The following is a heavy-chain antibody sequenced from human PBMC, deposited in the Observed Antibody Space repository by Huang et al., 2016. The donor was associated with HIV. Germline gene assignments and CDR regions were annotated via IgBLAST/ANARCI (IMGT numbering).Heavy chain of an antibody. D-gene: IGHD5-18*01. CDR2: IRHDGNLE. Sequence: QVQVVESGGGVVQPGGSLRLSCAASELTFHNYDMHWVRQAPGKGLEWVAFIRHDGNLEYFGDSVKGRFTISRDNSRNTVYLQMNDLRAEDTAVCYCVQGYTFESGFYFEYWGQGALVSVSS. J-gene: IGHJ4*02. CDR3: VQGYTFESGFYFEY. CDR1: ELTFHNYD. V-gene: IGHV3-30*02.